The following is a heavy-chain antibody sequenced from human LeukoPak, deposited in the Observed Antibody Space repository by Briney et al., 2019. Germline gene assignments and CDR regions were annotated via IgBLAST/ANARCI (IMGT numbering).Heavy chain of an antibody. CDR2: IYYSGST. J-gene: IGHJ4*02. D-gene: IGHD2-21*02. Sequence: PSETLSLTCTVSGGSISSGGYYWSWIRQHPGKGLEWIGYIYYSGSTYYNPSLKSRVTISVDTSKNQFSLKLSSVTAADTAVYYCARDAYCGGDCFGHYFDYWGQGTLVTVSS. CDR3: ARDAYCGGDCFGHYFDY. CDR1: GGSISSGGYY. V-gene: IGHV4-31*03.